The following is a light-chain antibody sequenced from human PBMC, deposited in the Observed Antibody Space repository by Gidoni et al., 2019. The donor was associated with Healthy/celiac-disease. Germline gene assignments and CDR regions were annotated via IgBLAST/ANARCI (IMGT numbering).Light chain of an antibody. Sequence: SYVLTQPPSVSVAPGQTARITCGGNNIGSKSVHWYQQKPGQAPVLVVDADSDRPSGIPERFSGSNSGNTATLTISRVEAGDEADYYCQVWDSSSDHLEFGGGTKLTVL. CDR1: NIGSKS. CDR3: QVWDSSSDHLE. V-gene: IGLV3-21*02. CDR2: ADS. J-gene: IGLJ2*01.